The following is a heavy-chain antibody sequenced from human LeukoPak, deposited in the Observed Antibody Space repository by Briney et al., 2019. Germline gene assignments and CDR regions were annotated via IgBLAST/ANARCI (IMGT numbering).Heavy chain of an antibody. V-gene: IGHV3-21*01. Sequence: GGSLRLSSAASGFTFSSYSMNWVRQAPGKGLEWVSSISSSSSFIYYADSVKGRFTISRDNAKNSLYLQMNSLRAEDTAVYYCARGPVMITFGGVTVGYYYYYYMDVWGKGTTVTVSS. CDR3: ARGPVMITFGGVTVGYYYYYYMDV. CDR1: GFTFSSYS. CDR2: ISSSSSFI. D-gene: IGHD3-16*02. J-gene: IGHJ6*03.